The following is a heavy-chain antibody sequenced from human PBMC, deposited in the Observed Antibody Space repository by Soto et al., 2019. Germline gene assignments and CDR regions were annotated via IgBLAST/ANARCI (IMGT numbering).Heavy chain of an antibody. J-gene: IGHJ6*03. CDR1: GFTVSRNY. CDR3: ARKVRRYSYDDYYHYYMDV. Sequence: EVQLVESGGGLVQPGGSLRLSCAASGFTVSRNYMSWVRQAPGKGLEWVSVIYSGGSTYYADSVKGRFTISRHNSKNTLYMQMNSLKAENKAVYYCARKVRRYSYDDYYHYYMDVWGKEPTVTVSS. V-gene: IGHV3-53*04. D-gene: IGHD5-18*01. CDR2: IYSGGST.